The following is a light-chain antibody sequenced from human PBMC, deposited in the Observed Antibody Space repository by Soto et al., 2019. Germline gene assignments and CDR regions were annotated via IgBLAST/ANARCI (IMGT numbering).Light chain of an antibody. CDR2: DVS. CDR3: CSYTSSNTRV. CDR1: SSDIGRYNY. J-gene: IGLJ1*01. Sequence: QSALTQPASVSGSPGQSITISCTGTSSDIGRYNYVSWYQQHPGKAPKLMIYDVSNRPSGVSNRFSGSKSGSTASLAISGLQAEDEADYYCCSYTSSNTRVFGTGTKVTVL. V-gene: IGLV2-14*03.